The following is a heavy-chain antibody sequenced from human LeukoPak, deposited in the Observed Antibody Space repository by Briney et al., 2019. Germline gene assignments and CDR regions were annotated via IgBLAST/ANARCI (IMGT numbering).Heavy chain of an antibody. V-gene: IGHV3-66*01. CDR1: GFTVSSNY. D-gene: IGHD3-16*01. CDR2: IYSGGST. Sequence: GGSLRLSCAASGFTVSSNYMSWVRQAPGKGLEWVSVIYSGGSTYYADSVKGRFTISRDNSKNTLYLQMSSLRAEDTAVYYCARDRGRRRMITFGDAFDIWGQGTMVTVSS. J-gene: IGHJ3*02. CDR3: ARDRGRRRMITFGDAFDI.